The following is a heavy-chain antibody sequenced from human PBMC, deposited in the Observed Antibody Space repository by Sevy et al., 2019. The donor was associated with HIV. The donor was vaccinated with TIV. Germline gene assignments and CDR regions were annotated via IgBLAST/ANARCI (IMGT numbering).Heavy chain of an antibody. Sequence: SETLSLTCTVSGGSISTYYWSWIRQPPGKGLEWIVYIYYSGTTNYNPSLKSRVTMSVDTSKNQFSLRLSSVTAADTAVYYCARDPLGVIPSGWDYWGQGTLVTVSS. CDR1: GGSISTYY. CDR2: IYYSGTT. D-gene: IGHD3-3*01. V-gene: IGHV4-59*01. J-gene: IGHJ4*02. CDR3: ARDPLGVIPSGWDY.